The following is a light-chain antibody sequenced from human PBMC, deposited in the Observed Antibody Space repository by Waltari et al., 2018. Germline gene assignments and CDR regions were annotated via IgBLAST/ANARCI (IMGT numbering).Light chain of an antibody. V-gene: IGKV1-8*01. Sequence: AIRMTQSPSSLSASTGDRVTITCRASQGISSYLAWYQQKPGKAPKLLIYAASTLQSGVPSRFSGSGSGTDFTLTISCLQSEDFATYYCQQYYSYPWTFGQGTKGNQT. J-gene: IGKJ1*01. CDR2: AAS. CDR3: QQYYSYPWT. CDR1: QGISSY.